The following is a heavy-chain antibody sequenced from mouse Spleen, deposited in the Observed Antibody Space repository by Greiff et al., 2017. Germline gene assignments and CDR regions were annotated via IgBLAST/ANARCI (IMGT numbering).Heavy chain of an antibody. D-gene: IGHD2-13*01. CDR2: IDPENGDT. Sequence: VQLKESGAELVRPGASVKLSCTASGFNIKDDYMHWVKQRPEQGLEWIGWIDPENGDTEYASKFQGKATITADTSSNTAYLQLSSLTSEDTAVYYCTTRGDYVGYYYAMDYWGQGTSVTVSS. J-gene: IGHJ4*01. CDR1: GFNIKDDY. CDR3: TTRGDYVGYYYAMDY. V-gene: IGHV14-4*01.